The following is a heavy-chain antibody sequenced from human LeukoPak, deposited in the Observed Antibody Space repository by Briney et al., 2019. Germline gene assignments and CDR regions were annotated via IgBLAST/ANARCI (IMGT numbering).Heavy chain of an antibody. CDR3: ARGRITMIGVGAHHDAFDI. CDR2: IYYSGST. Sequence: SETLSLTCTVSGGSISSYYWSWIRQPPGKGLEWIGYIYYSGSTNYNPSLKSRVTISVDTSKNQFSLKLSSVTAADTAVYYCARGRITMIGVGAHHDAFDIWGQGTMVTVSS. D-gene: IGHD3-22*01. CDR1: GGSISSYY. J-gene: IGHJ3*02. V-gene: IGHV4-59*01.